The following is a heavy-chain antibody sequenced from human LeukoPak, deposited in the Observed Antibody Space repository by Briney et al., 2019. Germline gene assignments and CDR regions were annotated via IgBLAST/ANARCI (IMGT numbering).Heavy chain of an antibody. V-gene: IGHV1-69*01. CDR3: AILWQRLRVGDY. J-gene: IGHJ4*02. D-gene: IGHD2-21*01. Sequence: SVKVSCKASGGTFSSYGITWVRQAPGQGLEWMGGIIPIFGTANYAQKFQGRVTITADESTSTVSTSTVYMELSSLRSEDTAVYYCAILWQRLRVGDYWGQGTLVTVSS. CDR1: GGTFSSYG. CDR2: IIPIFGTA.